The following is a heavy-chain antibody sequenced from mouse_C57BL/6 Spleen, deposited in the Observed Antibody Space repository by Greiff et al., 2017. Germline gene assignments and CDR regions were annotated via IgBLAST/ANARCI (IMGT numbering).Heavy chain of an antibody. Sequence: VQLQQSGAELVRPGASVKLSCTASGFNIKDYYMHWVKQRPEQGLEWIGRIDPEDGDTEYAPKFQCKATMTADTSSNTAYLQLSSLTSEDTAVYYCTTTYGNPAWFAYWGQGTLVTVSA. CDR1: GFNIKDYY. CDR2: IDPEDGDT. CDR3: TTTYGNPAWFAY. J-gene: IGHJ3*01. V-gene: IGHV14-1*01. D-gene: IGHD2-10*02.